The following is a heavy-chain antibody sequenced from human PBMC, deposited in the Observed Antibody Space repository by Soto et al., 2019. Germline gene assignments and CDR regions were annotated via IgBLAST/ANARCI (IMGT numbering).Heavy chain of an antibody. Sequence: QVQLVQSGAEVQKPGSSVKVSCKASGGTFSSYAISWVRQAPGRGLEWMGGIIPIFGTANYAQKFQGRVTITEDESTSTAYRALSSLRSEDPAVYYCARASVATSVGGYNFWGYWGQGTLVTVSS. CDR1: GGTFSSYA. D-gene: IGHD5-12*01. V-gene: IGHV1-69*01. J-gene: IGHJ4*02. CDR3: ARASVATSVGGYNFWGY. CDR2: IIPIFGTA.